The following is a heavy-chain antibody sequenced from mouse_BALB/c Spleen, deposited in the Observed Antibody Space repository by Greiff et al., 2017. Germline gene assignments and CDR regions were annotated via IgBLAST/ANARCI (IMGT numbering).Heavy chain of an antibody. D-gene: IGHD1-1*02. V-gene: IGHV1-7*01. Sequence: QVQLKESGAELAKPGASVKMSCKASGYTFTSYWMHWVKQRPGQGLEWIGYINPSTGYTEYNQKFKDKATLTADKSSSTAYMQLSSLTSEDSAVYYCAKGLWQRGYAMDYWGQGTSVTVSS. CDR3: AKGLWQRGYAMDY. CDR1: GYTFTSYW. CDR2: INPSTGYT. J-gene: IGHJ4*01.